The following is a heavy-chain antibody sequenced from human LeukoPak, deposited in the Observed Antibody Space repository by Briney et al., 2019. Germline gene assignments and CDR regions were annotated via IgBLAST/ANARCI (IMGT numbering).Heavy chain of an antibody. CDR2: IDGDGSST. Sequence: PGRSLRLSCAASGFTFSSYWIHWVRQAPGKGLVWVSRIDGDGSSTTYADSVKGRFTIARDNAKNTLYLQMTSLRVEDTAVYYCVRDYYGSGKTRWFDPWGQGTLVTVSS. V-gene: IGHV3-74*01. CDR1: GFTFSSYW. J-gene: IGHJ5*02. CDR3: VRDYYGSGKTRWFDP. D-gene: IGHD3-10*01.